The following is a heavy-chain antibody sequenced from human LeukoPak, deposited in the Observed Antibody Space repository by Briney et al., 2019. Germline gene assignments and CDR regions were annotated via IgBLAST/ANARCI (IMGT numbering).Heavy chain of an antibody. CDR1: GYTFTSYY. Sequence: ASVKVSCKASGYTFTSYYMHWVRQAPGQGLEWMGIINPSGGSTNYAQKFQGRVTITADKSTSTAYMELSSLRSEDTAVYYCARDPGGNNYFDYWGQGTLVTVSS. D-gene: IGHD4-23*01. CDR2: INPSGGST. CDR3: ARDPGGNNYFDY. V-gene: IGHV1-46*01. J-gene: IGHJ4*02.